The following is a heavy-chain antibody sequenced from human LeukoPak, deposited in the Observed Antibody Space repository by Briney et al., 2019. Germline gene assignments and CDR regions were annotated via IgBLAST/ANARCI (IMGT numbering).Heavy chain of an antibody. V-gene: IGHV3-9*01. D-gene: IGHD6-6*01. CDR3: ARGPNSNWSGLDF. Sequence: GGSLRLSCAASGFTFDDYAMHWVRQAPGKGLEWVSGISWNSGSIGYADSVKGRFTVSRDNAKNTLYLQVNNLRAEDTAVYYCARGPNSNWSGLDFWGQGTLLTVSS. J-gene: IGHJ4*02. CDR1: GFTFDDYA. CDR2: ISWNSGSI.